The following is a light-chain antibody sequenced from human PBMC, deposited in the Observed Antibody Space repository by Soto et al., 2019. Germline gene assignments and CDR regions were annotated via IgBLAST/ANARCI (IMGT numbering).Light chain of an antibody. J-gene: IGLJ1*01. CDR1: SSDFGAYNY. CDR3: CSYTSSSTPWV. V-gene: IGLV2-14*03. Sequence: QSVLTQPASVSGSPGQSITISCTGTSSDFGAYNYVSWYQQHPGKAPKLIIYDVTNRPAGISSRFTASKSGNTASLTISVLQAEDEADYYCCSYTSSSTPWVFGTGTKVTVL. CDR2: DVT.